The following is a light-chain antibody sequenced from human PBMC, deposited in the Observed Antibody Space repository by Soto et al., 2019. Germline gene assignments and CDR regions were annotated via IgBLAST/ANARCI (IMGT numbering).Light chain of an antibody. CDR2: DVS. CDR3: QQYKDYVWT. J-gene: IGKJ1*01. Sequence: DIQMTQSPSTLPASVGDRVTISCRASQTVERWLAWYQQKPGKAPKLLISDVSSLERGVPSRFSGSGSATEFTLTICGLQSDDFATYYCQQYKDYVWTFGQGTKV. CDR1: QTVERW. V-gene: IGKV1-5*01.